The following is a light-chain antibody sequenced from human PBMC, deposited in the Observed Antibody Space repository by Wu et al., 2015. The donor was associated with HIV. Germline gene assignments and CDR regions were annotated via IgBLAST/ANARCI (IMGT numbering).Light chain of an antibody. J-gene: IGKJ1*01. Sequence: DIQMTQSPLTLSASVGDRVTITCRASQSISTWLAWYQQKPGKAPKLLIYKASTLESGVPSRFSGSGSGTEFTLTISSLQPDDFANYYCQQYNTAPWTFGQGTKVEMK. V-gene: IGKV1-5*03. CDR2: KAS. CDR1: QSISTW. CDR3: QQYNTAPWT.